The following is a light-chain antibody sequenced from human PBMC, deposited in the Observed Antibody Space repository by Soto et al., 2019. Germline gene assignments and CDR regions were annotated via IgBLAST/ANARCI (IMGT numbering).Light chain of an antibody. CDR3: ISYTGSRTWV. J-gene: IGLJ3*02. CDR2: DVS. Sequence: QSALTQPASVSGSPGQSITISCTGTSSDVGGYNYVSWYQQYPGKAPKLMIYDVSNRPSGVSNRFFGSKSGNTASLTISGLQAEDEADYYCISYTGSRTWVFGGGTKLTVL. V-gene: IGLV2-14*01. CDR1: SSDVGGYNY.